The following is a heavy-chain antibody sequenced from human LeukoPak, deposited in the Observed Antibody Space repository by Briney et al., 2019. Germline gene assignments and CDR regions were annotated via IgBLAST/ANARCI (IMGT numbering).Heavy chain of an antibody. CDR1: GFSFSDFG. CDR2: IFGSRDSI. V-gene: IGHV3-21*06. D-gene: IGHD4-11*01. J-gene: IGHJ5*02. CDR3: TRGMDLINYAWFDP. Sequence: GGSLRLSCAASGFSFSDFGMGWVRQAPGKRLEWVSSIFGSRDSISYANSVKGRFTISRDNAENSLYLQMDSLRVEDTAVYYCTRGMDLINYAWFDPWGQGTLVIVSS.